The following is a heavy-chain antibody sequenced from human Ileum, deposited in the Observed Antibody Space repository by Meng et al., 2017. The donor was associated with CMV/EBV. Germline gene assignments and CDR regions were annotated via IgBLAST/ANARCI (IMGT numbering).Heavy chain of an antibody. CDR1: GYRFTSHW. D-gene: IGHD5-18*01. CDR3: ARAGLYGYAYGDWDH. J-gene: IGHJ4*02. Sequence: GESLKISCKGSGYRFTSHWIGWVRQLPGKGLEWMGIIYPGDSDIRCSPSFQGQVTMSVDKSISTAYLQWSTLKASDSAMYYCARAGLYGYAYGDWDHWGQGTLVTVSS. CDR2: IYPGDSDI. V-gene: IGHV5-51*01.